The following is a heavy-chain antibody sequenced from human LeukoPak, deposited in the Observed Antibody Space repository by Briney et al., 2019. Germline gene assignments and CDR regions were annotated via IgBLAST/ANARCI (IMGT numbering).Heavy chain of an antibody. J-gene: IGHJ4*02. V-gene: IGHV4-30-4*01. CDR2: IYYSGST. CDR3: ARVRTPAVLFDY. D-gene: IGHD2-2*01. Sequence: SETLSLTCTVSGGSVSSGSYYWSWIRQPPGKGLEWIGYIYYSGSTYYNPSLKSRVTISVDTSKNQFSLKLSSVTAADTAVYYCARVRTPAVLFDYWGQGTLVTVSS. CDR1: GGSVSSGSYY.